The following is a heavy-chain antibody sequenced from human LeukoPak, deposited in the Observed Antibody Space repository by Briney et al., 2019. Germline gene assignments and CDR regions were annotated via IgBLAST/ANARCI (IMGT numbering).Heavy chain of an antibody. CDR1: GGSISSSSYY. CDR3: ARHVRSGWTYFDS. V-gene: IGHV4-39*01. CDR2: MYYSGST. Sequence: PSETLSLTCTVSGGSISSSSYYCGWIRQPPGKGLEWIGSMYYSGSTYYNPSLKSRITISVDTSKNQFSLKLSSVTAADTAVYYCARHVRSGWTYFDSWGQGTLVTVSS. J-gene: IGHJ4*02. D-gene: IGHD2-15*01.